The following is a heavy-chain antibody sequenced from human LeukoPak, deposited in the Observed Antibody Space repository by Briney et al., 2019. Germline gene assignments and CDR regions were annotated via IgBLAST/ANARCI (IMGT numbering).Heavy chain of an antibody. CDR1: GFTFNYYG. D-gene: IGHD2-2*01. CDR2: ISGSGGST. J-gene: IGHJ4*02. CDR3: AKDFIRGCSSTSCYEGLDY. V-gene: IGHV3-23*01. Sequence: GGSLRLSCAASGFTFNYYGMSWVRQAPGKGLEWVSAISGSGGSTYYADSVKGRFTISRDNSKNTLYLQMNSLRAEDTAVYYCAKDFIRGCSSTSCYEGLDYWGQGTLVTVSS.